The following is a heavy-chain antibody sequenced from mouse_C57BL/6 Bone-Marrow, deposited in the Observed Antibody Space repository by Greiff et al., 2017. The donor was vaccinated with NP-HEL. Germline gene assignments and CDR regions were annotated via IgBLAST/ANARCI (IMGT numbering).Heavy chain of an antibody. CDR1: GYTFTSYW. D-gene: IGHD1-1*02. V-gene: IGHV1-7*01. Sequence: QVQLKQSGAELAKPGASVKLSCKASGYTFTSYWMHWVKQRPGQGLEWIGYINPSSGYTKYNQKFKDKATLTVDKSSSTAYMQLSSLTYEDSAVYFYSRAGGACFAYWGQGTLLTVSA. CDR2: INPSSGYT. J-gene: IGHJ3*01. CDR3: SRAGGACFAY.